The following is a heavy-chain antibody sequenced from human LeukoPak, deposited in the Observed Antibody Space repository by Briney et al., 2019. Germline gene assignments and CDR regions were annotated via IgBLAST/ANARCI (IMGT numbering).Heavy chain of an antibody. Sequence: PRGSLRPSCAASGFSFDKYAMHWVRQAPGKGLEWVSLISGDSGPSYYADSVKGRFTISRDNSKNTLYLQMNSLRTEDTALYYCAKDGINYYLPRDYWGQGTLVTVSS. V-gene: IGHV3-43*02. CDR1: GFSFDKYA. J-gene: IGHJ4*02. D-gene: IGHD3-10*01. CDR2: ISGDSGPS. CDR3: AKDGINYYLPRDY.